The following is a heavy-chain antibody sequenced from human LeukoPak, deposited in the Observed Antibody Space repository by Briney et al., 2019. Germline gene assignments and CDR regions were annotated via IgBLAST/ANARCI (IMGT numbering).Heavy chain of an antibody. Sequence: SETLSLTCAVYGGPFSGYYWSWIRQPPGKGLEWIGEINHSGSTNYNPSLKSRVTISVDTSKNQFSLKLSSVTAADTAVYYCARASSNLGVLRYPAGGDYWGQGTLVTVSS. CDR2: INHSGST. J-gene: IGHJ4*02. CDR1: GGPFSGYY. CDR3: ARASSNLGVLRYPAGGDY. D-gene: IGHD3-9*01. V-gene: IGHV4-34*01.